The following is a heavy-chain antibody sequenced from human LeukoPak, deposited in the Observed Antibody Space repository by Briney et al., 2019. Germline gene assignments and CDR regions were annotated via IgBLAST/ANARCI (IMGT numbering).Heavy chain of an antibody. D-gene: IGHD3-10*01. J-gene: IGHJ4*02. CDR3: ARTTYYYGSGSYPADY. V-gene: IGHV1-18*01. CDR1: GYTFTSYG. CDR2: ISAYNGNT. Sequence: APVKVSCKASGYTFTSYGISWVRQAPGQGLERMGWISAYNGNTNYAQKLQGRVTMTTDTSTSTAYMELRSLRSDDTAVYYCARTTYYYGSGSYPADYWGQGTLVTVSS.